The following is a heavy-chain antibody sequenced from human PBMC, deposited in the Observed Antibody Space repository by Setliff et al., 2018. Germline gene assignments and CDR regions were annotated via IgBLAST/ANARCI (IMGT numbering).Heavy chain of an antibody. CDR2: IYIGGSA. J-gene: IGHJ6*03. CDR3: AREQWLDPPGYYYMDA. CDR1: GGSISSYY. Sequence: PSETLSLTCTVSGGSISSYYWSWIRQPAGKGLEWIGHIYIGGSANYNPSLKSRVTMSIDTSKNQFSLKLNSVTAADMAVYYCAREQWLDPPGYYYMDAWAKGTTVTVS. D-gene: IGHD6-19*01. V-gene: IGHV4-4*07.